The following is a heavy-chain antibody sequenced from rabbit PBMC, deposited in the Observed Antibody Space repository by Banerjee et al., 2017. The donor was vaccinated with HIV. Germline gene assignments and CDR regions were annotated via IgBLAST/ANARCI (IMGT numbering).Heavy chain of an antibody. CDR2: IYTGSSGNT. V-gene: IGHV1S40*01. J-gene: IGHJ4*01. Sequence: QSLEESGGDLVKPGASLTLTCTASGFSFSSSDYMCWVRQAPGKGLEWIGCIYTGSSGNTYYASWAKGRFTISKSSSTTVTLQLNSLAAADTATYFCARDLAGVIGWNFNLWGPGTLVTVS. CDR3: ARDLAGVIGWNFNL. D-gene: IGHD4-1*01. CDR1: GFSFSSSDY.